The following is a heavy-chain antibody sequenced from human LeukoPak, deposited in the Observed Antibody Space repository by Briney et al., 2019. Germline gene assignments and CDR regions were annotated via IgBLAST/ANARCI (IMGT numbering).Heavy chain of an antibody. CDR1: GFTFSSYA. CDR2: ISGSGGST. Sequence: GRSLRLSCAASGFTFSSYAMSWVRQAPGKGLEWVSAISGSGGSTYYADSVKGRFTISRDNTKNTLYLQMNSLRAEDTAVYYCAKDAPRYSSSWYGNFDYWGQGTLVTVSS. J-gene: IGHJ4*02. CDR3: AKDAPRYSSSWYGNFDY. D-gene: IGHD6-13*01. V-gene: IGHV3-23*01.